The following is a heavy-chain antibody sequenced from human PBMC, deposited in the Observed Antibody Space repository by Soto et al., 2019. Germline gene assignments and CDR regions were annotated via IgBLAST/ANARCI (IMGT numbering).Heavy chain of an antibody. Sequence: EVQLVESGGGLVHPGGSLRLSCVASGFTFSDYSMNWVRQAPGKGLEWISYISSSDIHIYYADSVKGRFTISRDKAKNSLYLQMNSLRDDDTAVYYCARGRGLSTQYYCDVMDVWGQGTTVTVSS. CDR1: GFTFSDYS. CDR3: ARGRGLSTQYYCDVMDV. V-gene: IGHV3-48*02. J-gene: IGHJ6*02. CDR2: ISSSDIHI.